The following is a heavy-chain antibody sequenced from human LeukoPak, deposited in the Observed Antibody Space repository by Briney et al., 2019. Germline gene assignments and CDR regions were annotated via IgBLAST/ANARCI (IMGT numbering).Heavy chain of an antibody. D-gene: IGHD3-3*01. V-gene: IGHV4-59*01. CDR2: IFYTGST. Sequence: PSETLSLTCSISGGSFSRYHWSWIRQPPGKGLEWLGYIFYTGSTNYNPSLKSRVTISVDTSKNQFSLKLSSVTAADTAVYYCASTIFGVVTVDAFDIWGQGTMVTVSS. J-gene: IGHJ3*02. CDR3: ASTIFGVVTVDAFDI. CDR1: GGSFSRYH.